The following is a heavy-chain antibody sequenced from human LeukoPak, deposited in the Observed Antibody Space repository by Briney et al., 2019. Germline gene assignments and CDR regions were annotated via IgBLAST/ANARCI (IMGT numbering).Heavy chain of an antibody. V-gene: IGHV3-23*01. D-gene: IGHD3-10*01. CDR1: GFTFSRHA. CDR3: AKVDKLSGSGTFHFDY. CDR2: LAAGDDST. J-gene: IGHJ4*02. Sequence: GGSLRLSCAASGFTFSRHAMSWVRQAPGKGLEWVSVLAAGDDSTFYSDSVKGRFTISRDTSKNTLYLQMNRLGAEDTAVYYCAKVDKLSGSGTFHFDYWGQGTLVTVSS.